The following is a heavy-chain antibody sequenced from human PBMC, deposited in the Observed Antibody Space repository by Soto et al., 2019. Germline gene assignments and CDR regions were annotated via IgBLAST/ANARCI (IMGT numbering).Heavy chain of an antibody. Sequence: ASVKVSCKASGYTFTGYYIHWVRQARGQGLEWMGIINPSVGSTTYAQKFQGRVTMTRDTSTSTLYMELNSLRSEDTAVYYCARGHTALTKLFQYWGQGTLVTVSS. J-gene: IGHJ4*02. CDR2: INPSVGST. D-gene: IGHD5-18*01. V-gene: IGHV1-46*01. CDR3: ARGHTALTKLFQY. CDR1: GYTFTGYY.